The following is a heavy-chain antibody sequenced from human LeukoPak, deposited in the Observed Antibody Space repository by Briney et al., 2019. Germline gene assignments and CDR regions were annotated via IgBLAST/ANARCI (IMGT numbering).Heavy chain of an antibody. CDR3: ARCPWQRDGQGAYYFDY. CDR1: GGTFSSYA. CDR2: IIPVFNTA. J-gene: IGHJ4*02. Sequence: SVKVSCKASGGTFSSYAISWVRQAPGQGLEWMGGIIPVFNTADQAQRFQDRVTITADESTSTAYMELSSLRSEDTAVYYCARCPWQRDGQGAYYFDYWGQGTLVTVST. V-gene: IGHV1-69*13. D-gene: IGHD5-12*01.